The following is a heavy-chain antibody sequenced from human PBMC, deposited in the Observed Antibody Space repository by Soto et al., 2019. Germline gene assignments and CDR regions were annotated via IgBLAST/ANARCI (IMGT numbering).Heavy chain of an antibody. CDR3: ARVIRRYYFDY. CDR2: ISSSSGSTI. J-gene: IGHJ4*02. V-gene: IGHV3-11*01. CDR1: GFTFSDYY. Sequence: GGSLRLSCAASGFTFSDYYMSWIRQAPGQGLEWVSYISSSSGSTIYYADSVKGRFTISRDNAKNSLYLQMNSLRAEDTAVYYCARVIRRYYFDYWGQGALVTVSS.